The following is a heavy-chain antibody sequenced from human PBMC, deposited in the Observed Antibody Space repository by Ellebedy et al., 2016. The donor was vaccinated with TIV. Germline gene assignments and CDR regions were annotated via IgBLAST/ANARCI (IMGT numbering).Heavy chain of an antibody. CDR2: IDCDSSRT. J-gene: IGHJ6*02. V-gene: IGHV3-23*01. CDR3: ARRLPLYGMDV. CDR1: GFTFSAYA. Sequence: GESLKISCAASGFTFSAYAMNWVRQAQGKGLQWVSTIDCDSSRTYYADSVKGRFTISRDNSQNPLSLQMKSLGAEDTAVYYCARRLPLYGMDVWGQGTTVTVSS.